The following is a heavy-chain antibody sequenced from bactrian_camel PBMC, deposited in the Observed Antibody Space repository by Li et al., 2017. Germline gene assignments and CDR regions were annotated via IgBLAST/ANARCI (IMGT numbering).Heavy chain of an antibody. CDR1: GVNFARAA. J-gene: IGHJ4*01. CDR2: IDSGGSDP. Sequence: HVQLVESGGGLVQPGGSLRLSCAASGVNFARAAMSWVRQAPGKGLEWVAAIDSGGSDPYRYADSVKGRFTISRDNAKNTLYLQVNSLKTEDTAVYYCATEVPSGAEEYGGRWYRVSYWGQGTQVTVS. CDR3: ATEVPSGAEEYGGRWYRVSY. V-gene: IGHV3S7*01. D-gene: IGHD6*01.